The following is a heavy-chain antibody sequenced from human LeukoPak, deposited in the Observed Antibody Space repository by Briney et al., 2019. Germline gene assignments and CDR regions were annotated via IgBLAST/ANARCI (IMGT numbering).Heavy chain of an antibody. CDR1: GYTFTSYD. D-gene: IGHD6-19*01. Sequence: ASVKVSCMASGYTFTSYDTNWVRQATGQGREWVGWMRPNIGNAGYAQKFQGRVTMTRNNSNITAYMQLSSLRSEDTAVYYCARGGVVAGTKDYWGQGTRVTVSA. J-gene: IGHJ4*02. V-gene: IGHV1-8*01. CDR3: ARGGVVAGTKDY. CDR2: MRPNIGNA.